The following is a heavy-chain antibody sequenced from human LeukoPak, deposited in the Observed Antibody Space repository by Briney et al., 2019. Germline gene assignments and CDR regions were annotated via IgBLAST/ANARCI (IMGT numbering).Heavy chain of an antibody. CDR1: GGTFGSYT. D-gene: IGHD6-19*01. J-gene: IGHJ4*02. CDR2: INPNSGGT. Sequence: ASVKVSCKASGGTFGSYTLSWVRQAPGQGLEWMGWINPNSGGTNYAQKFQGRVTMTRDTSISTAYMELSRLRSDDTAVYYCARAGQWLVQTFDYWGQGTLVTVSS. CDR3: ARAGQWLVQTFDY. V-gene: IGHV1-2*02.